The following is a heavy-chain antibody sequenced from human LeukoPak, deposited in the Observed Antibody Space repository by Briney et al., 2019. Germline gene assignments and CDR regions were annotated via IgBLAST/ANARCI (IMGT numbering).Heavy chain of an antibody. CDR3: ARVGCSGGTCYSRDFDF. D-gene: IGHD2-15*01. CDR2: INHSGNT. CDR1: GGSFSGYY. V-gene: IGHV4-34*01. J-gene: IGHJ4*02. Sequence: SETRSLTCAVYGGSFSGYYWSWIRQPPGKGLEWIAEINHSGNTNYNPSLKSRVTISVDTSKNQFSLNLISLTAADTAVYYCARVGCSGGTCYSRDFDFWGQGNLVTVS.